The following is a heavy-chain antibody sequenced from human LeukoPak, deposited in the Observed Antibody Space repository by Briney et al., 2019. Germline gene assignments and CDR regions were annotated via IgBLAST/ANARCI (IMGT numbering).Heavy chain of an antibody. CDR3: ARGSIAARIDY. J-gene: IGHJ4*02. D-gene: IGHD6-6*01. V-gene: IGHV1-69*04. CDR2: IIPILGIA. Sequence: SVKVSCKASGGTFSSYAISWVRQAPGQGLEWMGRIIPILGIANYAQKFQGRVTITRNTSISTAYMELSSLRSEDTAVYYCARGSIAARIDYWGQGTLVTVSS. CDR1: GGTFSSYA.